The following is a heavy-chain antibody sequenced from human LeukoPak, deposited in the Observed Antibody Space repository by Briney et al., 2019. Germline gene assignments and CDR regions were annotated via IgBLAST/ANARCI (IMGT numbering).Heavy chain of an antibody. D-gene: IGHD3/OR15-3a*01. V-gene: IGHV1-69*05. J-gene: IGHJ4*02. CDR1: GGTFSSYA. Sequence: SVKVSCKASGGTFSSYAISWVRQAPGQGLEWMGGIIPIFGTANYAQKFQGRVTITTDESTSTAYMELSSLRSEDTAVYYCAREGTGLYYFDYWGQGTLVTVSS. CDR3: AREGTGLYYFDY. CDR2: IIPIFGTA.